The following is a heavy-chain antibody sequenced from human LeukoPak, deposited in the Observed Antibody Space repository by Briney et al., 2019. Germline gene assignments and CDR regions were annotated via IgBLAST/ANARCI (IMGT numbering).Heavy chain of an antibody. CDR3: ARDYKYAFDN. V-gene: IGHV3-48*01. CDR1: GFTFSDYS. Sequence: GGSLRLSCADSGFTFSDYSMNWVRQAPGKGLEWISYIGIDSGNTNYADSVKGRFTISGDKAKNSLYLQMNSLRVEDTAVYYCARDYKYAFDNWGQGTLVTVPS. J-gene: IGHJ4*02. D-gene: IGHD5-24*01. CDR2: IGIDSGNT.